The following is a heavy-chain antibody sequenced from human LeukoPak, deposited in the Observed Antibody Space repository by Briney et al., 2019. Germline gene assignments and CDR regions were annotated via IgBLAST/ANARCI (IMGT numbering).Heavy chain of an antibody. D-gene: IGHD6-6*01. CDR2: IYYSGST. CDR1: GDSINNYY. CDR3: ARGSNWPDP. V-gene: IGHV4-59*01. J-gene: IGHJ5*02. Sequence: SETLSLICNVPGDSINNYYWSWVRQPPGKGLEWIGYIYYSGSTNYTPTLNSRVTISKAPSKKQVALKLTSVPAAATAVYYCARGSNWPDPWGPGTLVTVSP.